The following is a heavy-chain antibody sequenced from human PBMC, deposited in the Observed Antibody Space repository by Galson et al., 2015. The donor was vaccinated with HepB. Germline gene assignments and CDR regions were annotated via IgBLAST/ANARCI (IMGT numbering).Heavy chain of an antibody. CDR2: INSDSGAT. CDR1: GYTSIDQY. Sequence: SVKVSCKASGYTSIDQYIHWVRQAPGQGLEWMGQINSDSGATRYAQKFQGRVTMTRDTSISTAYLELSRLTSDDTAIYYCARDRDTNTWYSPDYWGQGTLVTVSS. CDR3: ARDRDTNTWYSPDY. J-gene: IGHJ4*02. V-gene: IGHV1-2*06. D-gene: IGHD2-15*01.